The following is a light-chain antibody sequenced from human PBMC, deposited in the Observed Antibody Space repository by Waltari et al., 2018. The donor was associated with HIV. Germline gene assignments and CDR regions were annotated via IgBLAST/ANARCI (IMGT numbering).Light chain of an antibody. V-gene: IGKV1-9*01. CDR2: AAS. CDR3: QQLNSYQYT. Sequence: DIQLTQSPSFLSASVGDRVTITCRASQGISSYLAWYQQKPGKAPKLLIDAASTLQSGVSSRFSGSGSGTEFTLTISSLQPEDFATYYCQQLNSYQYTFGQGTKLEIK. CDR1: QGISSY. J-gene: IGKJ2*01.